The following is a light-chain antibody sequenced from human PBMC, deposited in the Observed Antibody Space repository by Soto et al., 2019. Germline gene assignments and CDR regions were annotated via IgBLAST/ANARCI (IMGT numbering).Light chain of an antibody. V-gene: IGKV3-20*01. CDR3: QQYCNSPRT. Sequence: EIVMTQSPATLSLSPGERATLSCRASQSVRSTYLSWYQQKPGQPPHLLIDAASSTATGIPDRFSGSGSGTDFTLTISRLEPEDFAVYYCQQYCNSPRTFGRGTKVEIK. J-gene: IGKJ4*02. CDR2: AAS. CDR1: QSVRSTY.